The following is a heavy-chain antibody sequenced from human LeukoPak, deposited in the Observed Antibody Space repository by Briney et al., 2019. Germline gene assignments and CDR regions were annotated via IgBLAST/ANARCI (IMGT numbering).Heavy chain of an antibody. D-gene: IGHD3-3*01. CDR3: ARHLEYVADGFDM. CDR2: IYISGNT. Sequence: SETLSLTCTVSGVSIRSYYWSWIRQPPGKGLEWIGYIYISGNTDYDPSLRSRVTMSGDTSKNQVSLKVRSVTAADTAVYFCARHLEYVADGFDMWGQGSMVTVSS. J-gene: IGHJ3*02. CDR1: GVSIRSYY. V-gene: IGHV4-4*09.